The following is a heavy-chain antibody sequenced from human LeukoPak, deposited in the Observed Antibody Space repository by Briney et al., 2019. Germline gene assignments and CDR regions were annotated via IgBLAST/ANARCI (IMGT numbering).Heavy chain of an antibody. V-gene: IGHV4-34*01. CDR3: ARIRCGRGQARCYNH. J-gene: IGHJ5*02. CDR1: GVSVSDYY. Sequence: SETLSLTCAVSGVSVSDYYWSWIRQSPEKGLEWIGEVSPGGYTTYNPSLRSRVTISEDTSENQLSLNVTSVTAADTALYYCARIRCGRGQARCYNHWAQGSLVTVSS. CDR2: VSPGGYT. D-gene: IGHD2-21*01.